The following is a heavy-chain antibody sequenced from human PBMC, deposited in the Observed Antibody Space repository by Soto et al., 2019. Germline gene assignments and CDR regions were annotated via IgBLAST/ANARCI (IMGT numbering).Heavy chain of an antibody. V-gene: IGHV3-23*01. Sequence: EVQLLESGGGLVRPGGSLRLSCAASGFSFSNYAMDWVRQAPGKGREWVSGISFGGRTTSYADSVKGRFTISRDDSENTLYLQMNNLRADDTAIYYCAKDKRTIGDAFDVWGQGTTVTVSS. D-gene: IGHD3-9*01. CDR1: GFSFSNYA. CDR2: ISFGGRTT. CDR3: AKDKRTIGDAFDV. J-gene: IGHJ3*01.